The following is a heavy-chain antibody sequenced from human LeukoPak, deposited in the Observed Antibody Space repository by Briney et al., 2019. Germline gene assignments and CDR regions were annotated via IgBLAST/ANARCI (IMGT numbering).Heavy chain of an antibody. D-gene: IGHD6-6*01. CDR1: GFTFSSYS. CDR2: ISGSGGST. V-gene: IGHV3-23*01. CDR3: AKDRRSIAARLCFDY. Sequence: SGGSLRLSCAASGFTFSSYSMNWVRQAPGKGLEWVSAISGSGGSTYYADSVKGRFTISRDNSKNTLYLQMNSLRAEDTAVYYCAKDRRSIAARLCFDYWGQGTLVTVSS. J-gene: IGHJ4*02.